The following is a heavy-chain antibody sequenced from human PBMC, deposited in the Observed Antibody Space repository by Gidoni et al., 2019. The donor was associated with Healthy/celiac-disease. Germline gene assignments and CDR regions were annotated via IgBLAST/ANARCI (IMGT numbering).Heavy chain of an antibody. J-gene: IGHJ3*02. CDR3: AKDRVPFRRTYYYDSSGYPDAFDI. CDR1: GFTFSSYA. CDR2: ISGSGGST. V-gene: IGHV3-23*01. D-gene: IGHD3-22*01. Sequence: EVQLLESGGGLVQPGGSLRLSCAASGFTFSSYAMSWVRPAPGKGLEWVSAISGSGGSTYYADSGKGRFTISRDNSKNTLDLQMNSLRAEDTAVYYCAKDRVPFRRTYYYDSSGYPDAFDIWGQGTMVTVSS.